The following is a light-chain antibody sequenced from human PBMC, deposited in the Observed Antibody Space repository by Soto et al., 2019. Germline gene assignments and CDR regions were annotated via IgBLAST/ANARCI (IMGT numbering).Light chain of an antibody. CDR1: SSDVGTYDI. Sequence: QSVLTQPASVSGSPGQSIAISCTGTSSDVGTYDIVSWYQQHPGKVPKLIIYDVTIRPSGVSDRFSGSKSGNTASLTISGLQSEDEADYYCTSYTTSGTHVFGTGPKVTVL. J-gene: IGLJ1*01. V-gene: IGLV2-14*02. CDR2: DVT. CDR3: TSYTTSGTHV.